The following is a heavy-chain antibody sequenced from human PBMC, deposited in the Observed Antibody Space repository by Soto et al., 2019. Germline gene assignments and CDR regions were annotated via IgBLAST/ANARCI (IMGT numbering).Heavy chain of an antibody. CDR3: ARTLRFLEWYMDWFDP. J-gene: IGHJ5*02. D-gene: IGHD3-3*01. CDR1: GGSISSSSYY. V-gene: IGHV4-39*01. Sequence: PSETLSLTCLVSGGSISSSSYYWGWVRQPPGKGLEWIGSIYYSGSTYYNPSLKSRVTISVDTSKNQFSLKLSSVTAADTAVYYCARTLRFLEWYMDWFDPWGQGTLVTVSS. CDR2: IYYSGST.